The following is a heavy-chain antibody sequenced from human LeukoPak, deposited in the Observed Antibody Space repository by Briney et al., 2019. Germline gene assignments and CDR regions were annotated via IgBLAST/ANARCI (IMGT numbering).Heavy chain of an antibody. D-gene: IGHD5-12*01. CDR3: AKCGNSGCHLIDY. J-gene: IGHJ4*02. CDR1: GFTFTTNA. V-gene: IGHV3-23*01. Sequence: PGGSLTLSCAASGFTFTTNAMSSVRQAPGKRLESESAMSGGIGATYYTHSEKGRFTISRDNSKNTLYLQMDSLRAEDTAVYYCAKCGNSGCHLIDYWGQGTLVTVSS. CDR2: MSGGIGAT.